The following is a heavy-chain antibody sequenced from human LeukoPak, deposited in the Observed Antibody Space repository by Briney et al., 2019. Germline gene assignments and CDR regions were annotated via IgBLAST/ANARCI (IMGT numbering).Heavy chain of an antibody. CDR3: ARSLSGSYYEAWGY. J-gene: IGHJ4*02. Sequence: ASVKVSCNASGYTFTSYDMNWVRQATGQGLEWMGWMNPNSGNTGYAQKFQRRVTMKRNTSISKAYMELSSLRYEDTAVYYCARSLSGSYYEAWGYWGQGTLVTVSS. CDR2: MNPNSGNT. CDR1: GYTFTSYD. V-gene: IGHV1-8*01. D-gene: IGHD1-26*01.